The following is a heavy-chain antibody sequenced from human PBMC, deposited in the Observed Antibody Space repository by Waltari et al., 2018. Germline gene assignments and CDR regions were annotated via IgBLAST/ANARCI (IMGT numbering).Heavy chain of an antibody. V-gene: IGHV3-7*01. Sequence: EVQLVESGGGLVQPGGSLRLSCAASGFTFSSYWMSWVRQAPGKGLEWVANIKQDGSEKYYVDSVKGRFTISRDNAKNSLYLQMNSLRAEDTAVYYCARSLGILLWFGELSVWGQGTLVTVSS. D-gene: IGHD3-10*01. CDR1: GFTFSSYW. CDR2: IKQDGSEK. J-gene: IGHJ4*02. CDR3: ARSLGILLWFGELSV.